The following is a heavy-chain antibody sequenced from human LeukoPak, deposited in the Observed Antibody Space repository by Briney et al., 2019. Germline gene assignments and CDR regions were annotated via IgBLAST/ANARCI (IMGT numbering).Heavy chain of an antibody. CDR3: ARGFDISGDPNFDY. J-gene: IGHJ4*02. V-gene: IGHV3-7*04. CDR2: IKQDGSEK. D-gene: IGHD3-22*01. Sequence: PGGSLRLSCAASGFTFSSYWMSWVRQAPGKGLEWVANIKQDGSEKYYVDSVKGRFTISRDNAKNSLYLQMNSRRAEDTAVYYCARGFDISGDPNFDYWGQGILVTVSS. CDR1: GFTFSSYW.